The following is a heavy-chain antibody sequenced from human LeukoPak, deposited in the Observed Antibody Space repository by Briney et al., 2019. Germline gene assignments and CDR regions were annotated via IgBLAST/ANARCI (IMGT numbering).Heavy chain of an antibody. Sequence: GGSLRLSRAASGFTFSSYGMHWVRQAPGKGLEWVAVISNDGSNKYYADSVKGRVTISRDNCKNTMYLLKIRLRSEGTAVYDCENGRRRQVVRGSLDDWGQGTPVTASS. CDR1: GFTFSSYG. CDR2: ISNDGSNK. D-gene: IGHD6-6*01. V-gene: IGHV3-30*18. CDR3: ENGRRRQVVRGSLDD. J-gene: IGHJ4*01.